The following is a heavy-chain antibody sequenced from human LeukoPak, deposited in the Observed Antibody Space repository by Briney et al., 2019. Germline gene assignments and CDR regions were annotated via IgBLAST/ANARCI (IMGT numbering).Heavy chain of an antibody. CDR2: INWNGGST. V-gene: IGHV3-20*04. CDR1: GFTFSSYW. J-gene: IGHJ5*02. D-gene: IGHD4-23*01. CDR3: ARGRTTVVTPGWFDP. Sequence: EGSLRLSCAASGFTFSSYWMSWVRQAPGKGLEWVSGINWNGGSTGYADSVKGRFTISRDNAKNSLYLQMNSLRAEDTALYYCARGRTTVVTPGWFDPWGQGTLVTVSS.